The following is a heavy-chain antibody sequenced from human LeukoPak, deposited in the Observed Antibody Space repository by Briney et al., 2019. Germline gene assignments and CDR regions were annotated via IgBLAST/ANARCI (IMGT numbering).Heavy chain of an antibody. Sequence: PGGPLSLSCAASGFIFRNNWLNWVRKTPGKGLKWISRITPDGTGATYADSAKGRFTIFRDNAQNTVYLQMNSLRVEDTAVYYCVRDLQVWELQYWGQGTLVTVPS. CDR2: ITPDGTGA. J-gene: IGHJ1*01. CDR3: VRDLQVWELQY. V-gene: IGHV3-74*01. CDR1: GFIFRNNW. D-gene: IGHD1-26*01.